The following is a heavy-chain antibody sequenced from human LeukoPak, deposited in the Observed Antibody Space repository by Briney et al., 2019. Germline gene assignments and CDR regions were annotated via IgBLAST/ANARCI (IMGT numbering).Heavy chain of an antibody. V-gene: IGHV4-38-2*02. CDR1: GYSISSGYH. CDR3: AREGSGSRWDYNDY. Sequence: PSETLSLTCTVSGYSISSGYHWGWIRQPPGKGLEWIGSISHSGSTYYNPSLKSRVTISADTSKNQFSLKLSSVTAADTAVYYCAREGSGSRWDYNDYWGQGTLVTVSS. D-gene: IGHD3-10*01. CDR2: ISHSGST. J-gene: IGHJ4*02.